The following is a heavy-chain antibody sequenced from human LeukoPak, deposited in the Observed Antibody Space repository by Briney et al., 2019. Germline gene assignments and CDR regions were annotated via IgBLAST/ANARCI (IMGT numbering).Heavy chain of an antibody. CDR2: IKKKDDGGTT. CDR3: TSDPRQIAAADI. V-gene: IGHV3-15*01. CDR1: GFAFGSEA. J-gene: IGHJ4*02. D-gene: IGHD6-13*01. Sequence: PGGSLRLSCAVSGFAFGSEAMSWVRQAPGKGLEWVGRIKKKDDGGTTDYAAPVKGRFTISRDDSKNTLYLQMNSLKTEDTGVYYCTSDPRQIAAADIWGQGTLVTVSS.